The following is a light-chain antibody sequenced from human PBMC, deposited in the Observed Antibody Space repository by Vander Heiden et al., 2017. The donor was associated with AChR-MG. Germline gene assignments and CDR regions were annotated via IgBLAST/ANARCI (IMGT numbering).Light chain of an antibody. CDR3: AAWDDSLLGLV. V-gene: IGLV1-44*01. CDR1: SSNIGSNT. Sequence: QFLLTQRPSATGTPGQRVTISCSGSSSNIGSNTVSWYHRLPGTAPKLLIFGDDRRPSGVPDGFSASKSDASASLAISGPQSEDEADYYCAAWDDSLLGLVFGGGTKLTVL. J-gene: IGLJ3*02. CDR2: GDD.